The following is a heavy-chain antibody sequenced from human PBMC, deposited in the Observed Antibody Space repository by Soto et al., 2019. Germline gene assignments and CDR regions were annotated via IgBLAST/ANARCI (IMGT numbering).Heavy chain of an antibody. CDR2: ISGSGGST. D-gene: IGHD4-4*01. Sequence: EVQLLESGGGLVQPGGSLRLSCAASGFTISSYAMSWVRQARGKGLEWVSAISGSGGSTYYADSVKGRFTISRDNSKNTLYLQMNSLRAEDTAVYYCAKGKYSNYYDYYFDVWGKGTTVTVSS. CDR3: AKGKYSNYYDYYFDV. J-gene: IGHJ6*03. CDR1: GFTISSYA. V-gene: IGHV3-23*01.